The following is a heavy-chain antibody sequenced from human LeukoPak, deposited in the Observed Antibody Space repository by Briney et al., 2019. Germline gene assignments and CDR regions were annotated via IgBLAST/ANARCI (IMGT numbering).Heavy chain of an antibody. D-gene: IGHD3-22*01. CDR1: GFTFSVYS. V-gene: IGHV3-48*02. J-gene: IGHJ3*02. CDR3: ARVKPNYYDSSAYGTFDI. CDR2: IRDASTI. Sequence: GGSLRLSCAASGFTFSVYSMNWVRQAPGKGLEWVAYIRDASTIYYAESVKGRFTISRDNAKNSLYLQMNSLRDDDTAVYYCARVKPNYYDSSAYGTFDIWGQGTMVTVSS.